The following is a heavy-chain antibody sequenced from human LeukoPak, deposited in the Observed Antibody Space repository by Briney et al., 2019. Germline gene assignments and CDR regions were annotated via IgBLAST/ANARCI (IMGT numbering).Heavy chain of an antibody. D-gene: IGHD2-15*01. CDR1: GFTFGDYA. Sequence: GGSLRLSCTASGFTFGDYAMSWFRQAPGKGLEWVGFIRSKAYGGTTEYAASVKGRFTISRDDSKSIAYLQMNSLKTEDTAVYYCTRLLSYQYCSGGSCYSKEGYYFDYWGQGTLVTVSS. J-gene: IGHJ4*02. V-gene: IGHV3-49*03. CDR3: TRLLSYQYCSGGSCYSKEGYYFDY. CDR2: IRSKAYGGTT.